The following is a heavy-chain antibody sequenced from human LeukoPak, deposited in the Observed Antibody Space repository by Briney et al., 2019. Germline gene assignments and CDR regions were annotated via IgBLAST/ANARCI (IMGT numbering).Heavy chain of an antibody. D-gene: IGHD2-2*01. CDR2: MYTSEST. J-gene: IGHJ3*02. CDR1: GGSVSSGTYY. CDR3: ARDDWTYCSSTTCPDAYI. V-gene: IGHV4-61*09. Sequence: MASETLSLTCTVSGGSVSSGTYYWSWIRQPAGKGLEWIGHMYTSESTNYNPSLKSRVTISVDTSKNQFSLKLTSVTAADTAVYYCARDDWTYCSSTTCPDAYIWGQGTMVTVSS.